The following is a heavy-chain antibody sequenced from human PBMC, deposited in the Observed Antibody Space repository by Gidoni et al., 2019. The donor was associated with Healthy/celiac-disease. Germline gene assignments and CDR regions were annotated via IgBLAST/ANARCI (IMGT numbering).Heavy chain of an antibody. CDR2: ISGSGGIP. CDR3: AKDRPSGSYFDY. V-gene: IGHV3-23*01. Sequence: EVQLLESGGGLVQPGGSLRLSCAASGFTFSSYAMRWVRQAPGKGLEWVSAISGSGGIPYYADSVKGRFTISRDNSKNTLYLQMNSLRAEDTAVYYCAKDRPSGSYFDYWGQGPLVTASS. CDR1: GFTFSSYA. J-gene: IGHJ4*02. D-gene: IGHD1-26*01.